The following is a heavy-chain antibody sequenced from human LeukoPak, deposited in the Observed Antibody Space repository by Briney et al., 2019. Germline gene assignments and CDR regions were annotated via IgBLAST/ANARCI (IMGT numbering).Heavy chain of an antibody. Sequence: PSETLSLTCAVYGGSFSGYYWSWIRQPPGKGLEWIGEINHSGSTNYNPSLKSRVTISVDTSKNQFALKLSSVTAADTAVYYCARGYCSSTSCYFHWFDPWGQGTLVTVSS. CDR1: GGSFSGYY. J-gene: IGHJ5*02. CDR2: INHSGST. V-gene: IGHV4-34*01. CDR3: ARGYCSSTSCYFHWFDP. D-gene: IGHD2-2*01.